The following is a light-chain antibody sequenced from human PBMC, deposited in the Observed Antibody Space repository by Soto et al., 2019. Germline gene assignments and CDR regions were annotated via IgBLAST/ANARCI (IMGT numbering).Light chain of an antibody. CDR1: SSNLGAGYD. CDR2: GNR. J-gene: IGLJ3*02. V-gene: IGLV1-40*01. Sequence: QSVLTQPPSVSGAPRQRVTIPCTGNSSNLGAGYDVHWYQQLPGTAPKLVIYGNRNRPSGVPERFSGSKSGTSASLAITGLQAEDEGDDYCQAYDYSLAASVFGGGTKVTVL. CDR3: QAYDYSLAASV.